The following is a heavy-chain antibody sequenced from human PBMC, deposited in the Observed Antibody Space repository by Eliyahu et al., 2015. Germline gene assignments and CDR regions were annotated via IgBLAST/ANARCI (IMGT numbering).Heavy chain of an antibody. D-gene: IGHD6-13*01. Sequence: QLQLRESGPGLVKPSETLSLTXXVSGXSIASSXYYWGXVRQPPGKGLEWIGSFYYSGNTYYHPSLKSRVTISVDTSKNQSSLTLTSVTAADMAVYYCARPDAAAGTVDYWGQGTLVTVSS. CDR2: FYYSGNT. CDR1: GXSIASSXYY. V-gene: IGHV4-39*01. CDR3: ARPDAAAGTVDY. J-gene: IGHJ4*02.